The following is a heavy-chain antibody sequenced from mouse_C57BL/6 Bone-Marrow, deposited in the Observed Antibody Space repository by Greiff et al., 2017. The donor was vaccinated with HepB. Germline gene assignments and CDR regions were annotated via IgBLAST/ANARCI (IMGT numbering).Heavy chain of an antibody. CDR1: GYSITSGYY. Sequence: EVQVVESGPGLVKPSQSLSLTCSVTGYSITSGYYWNWIRQFPGNKLEWMGYISYDGSNNYNPSLKNRISITRDTSKNQFFLKLNSVTTEDTATYYCARVYGQGAMDYWGQGTSVTVSS. V-gene: IGHV3-6*01. CDR2: ISYDGSN. CDR3: ARVYGQGAMDY. J-gene: IGHJ4*01. D-gene: IGHD1-1*02.